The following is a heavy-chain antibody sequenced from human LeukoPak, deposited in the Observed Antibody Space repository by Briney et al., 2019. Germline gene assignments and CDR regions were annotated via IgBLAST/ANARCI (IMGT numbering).Heavy chain of an antibody. CDR2: ISYDGSNK. CDR1: GFTFSSYA. V-gene: IGHV3-30*04. CDR3: ARDYQADAFDI. J-gene: IGHJ3*02. Sequence: GGSLRLSCAASGFTFSSYAMHWVRQAPGKGLEWVAVISYDGSNKYYADSVKGRFTISRDNSKNTLYLQMNSLRAEDTAVYYCARDYQADAFDIWGQGTMVTVSS. D-gene: IGHD3-16*02.